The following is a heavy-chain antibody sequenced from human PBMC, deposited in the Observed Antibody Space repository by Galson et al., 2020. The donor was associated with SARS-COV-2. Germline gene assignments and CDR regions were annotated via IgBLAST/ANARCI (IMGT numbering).Heavy chain of an antibody. CDR1: GGSISSSSYY. V-gene: IGHV4-39*01. Sequence: SETLSLTCTVSGGSISSSSYYWGWIRQPPGKGLEWIGSIYYSGSTYYNPSLKSRVTISVDTSKNQFSLKLSSVTAADTAVYYCARQVRGIWFGEPTTPDYWGQGTLVTVSS. J-gene: IGHJ4*02. D-gene: IGHD3-10*01. CDR2: IYYSGST. CDR3: ARQVRGIWFGEPTTPDY.